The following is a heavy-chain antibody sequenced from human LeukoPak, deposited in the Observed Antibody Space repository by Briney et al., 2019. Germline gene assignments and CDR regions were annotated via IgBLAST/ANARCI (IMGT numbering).Heavy chain of an antibody. D-gene: IGHD3-22*01. CDR1: GYTFTSYY. V-gene: IGHV1-46*03. Sequence: ASVKVSCKASGYTFTSYYMHWVRQAPGQGLEWMGIINPSGGSTSYAQKFQGRVTMTRDTSTSTVCMELSSLRSEDTAVYYCARRITMNRDAFDIWGQGTMVTVSS. J-gene: IGHJ3*02. CDR2: INPSGGST. CDR3: ARRITMNRDAFDI.